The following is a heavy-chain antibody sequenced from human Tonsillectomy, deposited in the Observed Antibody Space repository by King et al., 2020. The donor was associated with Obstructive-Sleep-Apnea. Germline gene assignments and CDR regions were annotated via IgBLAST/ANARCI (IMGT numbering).Heavy chain of an antibody. CDR3: ARGSQTFDI. CDR2: MNPNSGNT. V-gene: IGHV1-8*01. CDR1: GYTFTNFD. Sequence: VQLVESGTEVKKPGASVKVSCKPSGYTFTNFDINWVRQATGQGLEWVGWMNPNSGNTGFAQNFQGRVTLTRDTSISSAYMELSGLRSEDTAVYYCARGSQTFDIWGQGTMVTVSS. J-gene: IGHJ3*02.